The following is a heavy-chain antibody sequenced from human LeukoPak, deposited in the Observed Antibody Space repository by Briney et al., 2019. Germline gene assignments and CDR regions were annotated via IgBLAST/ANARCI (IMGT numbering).Heavy chain of an antibody. D-gene: IGHD6-13*01. J-gene: IGHJ1*01. V-gene: IGHV3-7*01. CDR3: ARDRYSSSWYLNAEYFQH. CDR2: IKQDGSEK. CDR1: GFTFSSYW. Sequence: PGGSLRLSCAASGFTFSSYWMSWVRQAPGKGLERVANIKQDGSEKYYVDSVKGRFTISRDNAKNSLYLQMNSLRAEDTAVYYCARDRYSSSWYLNAEYFQHWGQGTLVTVSS.